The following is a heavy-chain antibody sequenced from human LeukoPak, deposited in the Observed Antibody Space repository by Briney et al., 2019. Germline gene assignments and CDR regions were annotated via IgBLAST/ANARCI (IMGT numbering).Heavy chain of an antibody. D-gene: IGHD3-22*01. CDR1: GGSFSGYY. CDR2: INHSGST. V-gene: IGHV4-34*01. Sequence: SETLSLTCAVYGGSFSGYYWSWIRQPPGKGLEWIGEINHSGSTNYNPSLKSRVTISVDTSKNQFSLKLSSVTAADTAVYYCASGAITTTTNWFDPWGQGTLVTVSS. J-gene: IGHJ5*02. CDR3: ASGAITTTTNWFDP.